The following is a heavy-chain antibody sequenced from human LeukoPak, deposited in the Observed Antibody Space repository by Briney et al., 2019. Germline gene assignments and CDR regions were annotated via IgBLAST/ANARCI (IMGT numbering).Heavy chain of an antibody. Sequence: GRSLRLSCAASGFTFSSYAIHWVRQAPGKGLEWVAVISYDGSNKYYAASVKGRFTISRDNSKNPLYLQMNSLRAEDTAVYYCAKDQDYYDSSGYYDRTPADYWGQGTLVTVSS. CDR1: GFTFSSYA. CDR3: AKDQDYYDSSGYYDRTPADY. CDR2: ISYDGSNK. J-gene: IGHJ4*02. V-gene: IGHV3-30*18. D-gene: IGHD3-22*01.